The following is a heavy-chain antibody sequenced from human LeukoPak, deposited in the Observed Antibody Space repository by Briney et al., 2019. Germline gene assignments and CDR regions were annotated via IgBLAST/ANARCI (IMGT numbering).Heavy chain of an antibody. CDR3: ARVSSSWSVAPCDY. D-gene: IGHD6-13*01. V-gene: IGHV3-21*01. J-gene: IGHJ4*02. CDR2: ISSSSSYI. CDR1: GFTFSSYS. Sequence: GGSLRLSCAASGFTFSSYSMNWVRQAPGKGLEWVSSISSSSSYIYYADSVKGRFTISRDNAKNSLYLQMNSLRAEDTAVYYCARVSSSWSVAPCDYWGQGTLVTVSS.